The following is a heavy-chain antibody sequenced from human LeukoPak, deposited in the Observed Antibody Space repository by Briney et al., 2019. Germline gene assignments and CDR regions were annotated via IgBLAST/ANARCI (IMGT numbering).Heavy chain of an antibody. CDR1: GFTSDDYA. D-gene: IGHD6-6*01. CDR2: ISWDGGST. J-gene: IGHJ4*02. V-gene: IGHV3-43D*03. Sequence: GGSLRLSCAASGFTSDDYAMHWVRQAPGKGLEWVSLISWDGGSTYYADSVKGRFTISRDNSKNSLYLQMNSLRAEDTALYYCAKWVDSSSSVGYFDYWGQGTQVTVSS. CDR3: AKWVDSSSSVGYFDY.